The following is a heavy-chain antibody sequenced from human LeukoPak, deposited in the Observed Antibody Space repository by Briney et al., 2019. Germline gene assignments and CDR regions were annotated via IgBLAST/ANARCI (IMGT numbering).Heavy chain of an antibody. J-gene: IGHJ6*02. Sequence: GGSLRLSCAAPGFTFSSYSMNWVRQAPGKGLEWVSSISSSSYIYYADSVKGRFTISRDNAKNSLYLQMNSLRAEDTAVYYCARHLAAYYDILTGYPYPYYYYGMDVWGQGTTVTVSS. D-gene: IGHD3-9*01. V-gene: IGHV3-21*01. CDR1: GFTFSSYS. CDR2: ISSSSYI. CDR3: ARHLAAYYDILTGYPYPYYYYGMDV.